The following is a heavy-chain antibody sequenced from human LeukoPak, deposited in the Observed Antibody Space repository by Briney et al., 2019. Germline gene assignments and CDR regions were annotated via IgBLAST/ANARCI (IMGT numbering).Heavy chain of an antibody. V-gene: IGHV4-39*01. CDR1: GGSISSNSYY. CDR3: ARRDGHNYLPY. Sequence: SETLSLTCTVSGGSISSNSYYWGWIRQPPGKGLEWIGIIFHSGSTYYNPSLKSRVTISVDPSKNQFSLKLSSVTAADTAVYYCARRDGHNYLPYWGQGTLVTVSS. D-gene: IGHD5-24*01. J-gene: IGHJ4*02. CDR2: IFHSGST.